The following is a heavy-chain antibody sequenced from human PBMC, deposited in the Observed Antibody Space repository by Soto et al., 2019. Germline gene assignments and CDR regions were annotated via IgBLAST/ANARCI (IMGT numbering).Heavy chain of an antibody. J-gene: IGHJ4*02. CDR1: GYIFTKYY. D-gene: IGHD3-16*01. CDR3: LRWAGFFGAGGVD. CDR2: INGYNGKA. V-gene: IGHV1-18*01. Sequence: QVQLVQSVTELRKPGASVKLSCKASGYIFTKYYIAWVRQAPGHGLEWMGMINGYNGKANYGQDFRGRVIMTTDTSTNTAYMDLGSLTSDDPGVYYCLRWAGFFGAGGVDWGKGTLVTVSS.